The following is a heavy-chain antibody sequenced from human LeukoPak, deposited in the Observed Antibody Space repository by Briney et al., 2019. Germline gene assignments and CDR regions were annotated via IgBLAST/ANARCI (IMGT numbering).Heavy chain of an antibody. CDR1: GGSISSGGYS. V-gene: IGHV4-30-2*01. D-gene: IGHD6-19*01. CDR3: ARGLSIGVTGGLTAFDI. Sequence: SETLSLTCAVSGGSISSGGYSWSWIRQPPGKGLEWIGYIYHSGSTYYNPSLKSRVTISVDRSKNQFSLKLSSVTAADTAVYYCARGLSIGVTGGLTAFDIWGQGTMVTVS. J-gene: IGHJ3*02. CDR2: IYHSGST.